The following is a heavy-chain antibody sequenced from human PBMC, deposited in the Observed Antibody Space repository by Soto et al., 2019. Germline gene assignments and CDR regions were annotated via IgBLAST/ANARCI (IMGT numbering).Heavy chain of an antibody. D-gene: IGHD5-12*01. CDR2: ISPYNANT. CDR3: ARDREPPVGYINYYYYGMDV. CDR1: GYSFITNG. J-gene: IGHJ6*02. Sequence: QVQLVQSGAEVMKPGASVKVSCKASGYSFITNGISWVRQAPGQGLEWIGWISPYNANTKYAQTLQGRVTMTTDTSTSTAYMEVRRRRSDDTAVYYCARDREPPVGYINYYYYGMDVWGQGTTVTVSS. V-gene: IGHV1-18*01.